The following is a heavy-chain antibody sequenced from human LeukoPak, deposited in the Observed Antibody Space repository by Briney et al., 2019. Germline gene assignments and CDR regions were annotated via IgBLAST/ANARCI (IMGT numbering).Heavy chain of an antibody. CDR3: AREATSRLVPASAGKDLDY. Sequence: GASVKVCCKASGYSFTSYYVHWVRQAAGQGLEWMGISNPRGGGANYAQTFQGRVTMTRDTSSNTIYMELSSLRSDDTAVYYCAREATSRLVPASAGKDLDYWGQGTLVTVS. D-gene: IGHD6-13*01. V-gene: IGHV1-46*01. CDR2: SNPRGGGA. CDR1: GYSFTSYY. J-gene: IGHJ4*02.